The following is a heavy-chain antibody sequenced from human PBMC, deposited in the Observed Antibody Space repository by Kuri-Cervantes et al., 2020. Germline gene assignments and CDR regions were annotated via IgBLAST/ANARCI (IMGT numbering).Heavy chain of an antibody. Sequence: GESLKISCAASGFTVSSNYMSWVRQAPGKGLEWVSSISSGSTYIYYADSVKGRFTISRDNAKNSLYLQMNSLRAEDTAVYYCARGYCSGGSCYDAFDIWGQGTLVTVSS. CDR1: GFTVSSNY. J-gene: IGHJ3*02. CDR2: ISSGSTYI. D-gene: IGHD2-15*01. V-gene: IGHV3-21*01. CDR3: ARGYCSGGSCYDAFDI.